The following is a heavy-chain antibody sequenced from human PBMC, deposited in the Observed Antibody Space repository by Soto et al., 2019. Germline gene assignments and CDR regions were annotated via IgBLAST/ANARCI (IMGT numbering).Heavy chain of an antibody. V-gene: IGHV1-18*01. CDR1: GYTFTSYG. CDR2: ISAHNDNT. CDR3: ARGRYGDY. D-gene: IGHD1-1*01. Sequence: QVHLVQSGAEVKKPGASVKVSCKCSGYTFTSYGITWVLQAPGQGLEWMGWISAHNDNTDYAQKLQGRVTVTRDASTSTAYMELRSLRSDDTAVYYCARGRYGDYWGQGALVSVSS. J-gene: IGHJ4*02.